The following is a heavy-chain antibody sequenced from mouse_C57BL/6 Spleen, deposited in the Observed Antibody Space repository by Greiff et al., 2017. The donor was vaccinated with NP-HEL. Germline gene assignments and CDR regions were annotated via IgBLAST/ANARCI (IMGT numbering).Heavy chain of an antibody. CDR1: GYTFTDYY. D-gene: IGHD1-1*01. CDR2: IYPGSGNT. J-gene: IGHJ4*01. V-gene: IGHV1-76*01. CDR3: ARNYGSGIYYAMDY. Sequence: QVQLKQSGAELVRPGASVKLSCKASGYTFTDYYINWVKQRPGQGLEWIARIYPGSGNTYYNEKFKGKATLTAEKSSSTAYMQLSSLTSEDSAVYFCARNYGSGIYYAMDYWGQGTSVTVSS.